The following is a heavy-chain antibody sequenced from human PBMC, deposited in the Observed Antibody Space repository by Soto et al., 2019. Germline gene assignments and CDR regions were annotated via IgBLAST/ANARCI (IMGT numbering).Heavy chain of an antibody. D-gene: IGHD3-10*01. Sequence: QVQLQESGPGLVKTSQPLSLTCTVSGGSISSGDYYWSWIRQPPGKGLEWIAYIYYSGSTYYNPSLKSRVTISVDTSKNQFSLKLNSVTAADTAVYYCARALEMVRGVMTERPFDYWGQGTLVTVSS. J-gene: IGHJ4*02. CDR2: IYYSGST. CDR1: GGSISSGDYY. CDR3: ARALEMVRGVMTERPFDY. V-gene: IGHV4-30-4*01.